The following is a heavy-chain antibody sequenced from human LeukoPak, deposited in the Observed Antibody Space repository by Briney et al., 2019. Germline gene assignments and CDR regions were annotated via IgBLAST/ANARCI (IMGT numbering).Heavy chain of an antibody. Sequence: GGSLRLSCTASGLIFRNYAMTWVRQAPRKGLEWVSTISGDGTETFYADSVKGRFTISRDNSKNTLYLQMNSLRAEDTAVYYCAGDRATSYFGYWGQGALVTISS. CDR2: ISGDGTET. D-gene: IGHD1-26*01. J-gene: IGHJ4*02. CDR1: GLIFRNYA. V-gene: IGHV3-23*01. CDR3: AGDRATSYFGY.